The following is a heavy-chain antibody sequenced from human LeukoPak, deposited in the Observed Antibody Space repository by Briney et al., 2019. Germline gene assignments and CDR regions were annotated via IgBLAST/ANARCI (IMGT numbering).Heavy chain of an antibody. CDR1: GFTFSSYW. D-gene: IGHD3-22*01. Sequence: GGSLRLPCAASGFTFSSYWMHWVRQAPGKGLVWVSRIKSDGSTNYADSVRGRFTISRDNAKNTVSLQMNSLRAEDTGVYYCARAPSEIGGYYPEYFRHWGQGTLVTVSS. CDR3: ARAPSEIGGYYPEYFRH. CDR2: IKSDGST. V-gene: IGHV3-74*01. J-gene: IGHJ1*01.